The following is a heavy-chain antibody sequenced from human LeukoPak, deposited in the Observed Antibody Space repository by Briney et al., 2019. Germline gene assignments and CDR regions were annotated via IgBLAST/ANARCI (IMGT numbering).Heavy chain of an antibody. CDR1: GFTFSSYE. CDR2: ISSSGSTI. D-gene: IGHD4-17*01. Sequence: GGSLRLSCAASGFTFSSYEMNWVRQAPGKGLEWVSCISSSGSTIYYADSVKGRFTISRDNAKNSLYLQMNSLRAEDTAVYYCARGPHYEYYYYYGMDVWGQGTTVTVSS. J-gene: IGHJ6*02. V-gene: IGHV3-48*03. CDR3: ARGPHYEYYYYYGMDV.